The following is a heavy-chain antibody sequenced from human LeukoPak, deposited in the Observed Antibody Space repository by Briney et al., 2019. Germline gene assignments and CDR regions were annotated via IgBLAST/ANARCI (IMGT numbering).Heavy chain of an antibody. D-gene: IGHD4-23*01. CDR3: AKVRSDYGGKGAFDY. J-gene: IGHJ4*02. V-gene: IGHV3-30*18. CDR2: ISYDGSNK. CDR1: GFTFSSYG. Sequence: GGSLRLSCAVSGFTFSSYGMHWVRQAPGKGLEWVAVISYDGSNKYYADSVKGRFTISRDKSKNTLYLQMNSLRAEDTAVYYCAKVRSDYGGKGAFDYWGQGTLVTVSS.